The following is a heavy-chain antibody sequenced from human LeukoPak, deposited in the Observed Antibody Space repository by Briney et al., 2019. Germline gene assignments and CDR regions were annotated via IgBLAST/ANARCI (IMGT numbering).Heavy chain of an antibody. CDR1: GFTFRSCS. CDR2: IGGSGART. Sequence: PGGSLRLSCAASGFTFRSCSMIWVRQAPGKGLQWVSAIGGSGARTDYADSVKGRFTISRDNSKNTLYLQMNSLRAEDMAVYYCVKRYGDYVGAHTDWGQGTLVSVSS. V-gene: IGHV3-23*01. CDR3: VKRYGDYVGAHTD. D-gene: IGHD4-17*01. J-gene: IGHJ4*02.